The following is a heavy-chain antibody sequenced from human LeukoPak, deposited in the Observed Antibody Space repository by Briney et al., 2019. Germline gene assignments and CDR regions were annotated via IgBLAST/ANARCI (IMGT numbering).Heavy chain of an antibody. V-gene: IGHV3-30*04. D-gene: IGHD3-22*01. J-gene: IGHJ6*02. CDR1: GFTFSSYG. Sequence: PGGSLRLSCAASGFTFSSYGIHWVRQAPGKWLEWVALISSNGKNKDYADSVKGRFTISRDNPKNTLYLQMNSLRAEDTAVYYCARPMYYYDSSGSLAVWGQGTTVTVTS. CDR2: ISSNGKNK. CDR3: ARPMYYYDSSGSLAV.